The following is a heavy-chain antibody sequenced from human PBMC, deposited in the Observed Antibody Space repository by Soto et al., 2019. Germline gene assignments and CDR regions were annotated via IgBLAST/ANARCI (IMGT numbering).Heavy chain of an antibody. D-gene: IGHD5-12*01. J-gene: IGHJ4*02. CDR2: INSGGST. V-gene: IGHV3-53*01. CDR3: ARNRDGYNYVDY. CDR1: GFTVSSNY. Sequence: HPGGSLRLSCAASGFTVSSNYMSWVRQAPGKGLEWVSLINSGGSTYYAESVKGRFTISRDNSKNTVYLQMNRLRAGDTALYYCARNRDGYNYVDYWGQGTQVTVSS.